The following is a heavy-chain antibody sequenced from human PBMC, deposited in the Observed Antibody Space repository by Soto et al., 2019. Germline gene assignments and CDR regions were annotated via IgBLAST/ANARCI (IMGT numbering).Heavy chain of an antibody. Sequence: GESLKISCKGSGYSFTSYWIGWVRQMPGKGLEWMGIIYPGDSDTRYSPSFQGQVTISADKSISTAYLQWSSLQASDTAMYYCARGGGYYYDFWSGYYLAVWGQGTTVTVSS. V-gene: IGHV5-51*01. CDR1: GYSFTSYW. CDR3: ARGGGYYYDFWSGYYLAV. D-gene: IGHD3-3*01. CDR2: IYPGDSDT. J-gene: IGHJ6*02.